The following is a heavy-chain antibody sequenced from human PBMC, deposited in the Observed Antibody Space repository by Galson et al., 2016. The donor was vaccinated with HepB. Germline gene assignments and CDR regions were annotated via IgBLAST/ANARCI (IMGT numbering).Heavy chain of an antibody. Sequence: SETLSLTCTVSGGSITTKTYYWGWMRQPPGRGLEWVGNIYADGSAYYNPSLKSRLTLSVDTSNNQFSLRLASVTAADTALYFCARTAFCGGDCYSPFHFDSWGQGTLVTVSS. CDR1: GGSITTKTYY. J-gene: IGHJ4*02. CDR2: IYADGSA. D-gene: IGHD2-21*02. V-gene: IGHV4-39*01. CDR3: ARTAFCGGDCYSPFHFDS.